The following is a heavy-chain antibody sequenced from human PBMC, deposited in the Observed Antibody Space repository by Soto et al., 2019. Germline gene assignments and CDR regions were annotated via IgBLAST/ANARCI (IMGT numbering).Heavy chain of an antibody. CDR1: GGTFSSYA. Sequence: SVKVSCKASGGTFSSYAISWVRQAPGQGLEWMGGIIPIFGTANYAQKFQGRVTITADESTSTAYMELSSLRSEDTAVYYCASHHYGDYASNTIFDYWGQGTLVTVSS. V-gene: IGHV1-69*13. D-gene: IGHD4-17*01. J-gene: IGHJ4*02. CDR3: ASHHYGDYASNTIFDY. CDR2: IIPIFGTA.